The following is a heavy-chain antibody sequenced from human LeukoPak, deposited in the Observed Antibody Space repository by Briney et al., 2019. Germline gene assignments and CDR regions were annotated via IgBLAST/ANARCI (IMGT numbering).Heavy chain of an antibody. D-gene: IGHD6-13*01. Sequence: SETLSLTCTVSGGSISSYYWSWIRQPPGKGLEWIGYIYYSGSTNYNPSLKSRVTMSVDTSKNQFSLKLSSVTAADTAVYYCARDTSAATQNWFDPWGQGTLVTVSS. CDR3: ARDTSAATQNWFDP. J-gene: IGHJ5*02. V-gene: IGHV4-59*12. CDR1: GGSISSYY. CDR2: IYYSGST.